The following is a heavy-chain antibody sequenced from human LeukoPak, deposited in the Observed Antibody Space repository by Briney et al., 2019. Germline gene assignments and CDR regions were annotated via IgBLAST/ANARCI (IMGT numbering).Heavy chain of an antibody. D-gene: IGHD3-10*01. V-gene: IGHV4-4*07. J-gene: IGHJ4*02. Sequence: SETLSLTCTVSGGSISSYYWSWIRQPAGKGLEWIGRIYTSGSTNYNPSLKSRVTMSVDTSKNQFSLKLSSVTAADTAVYYCARHLTFRGVIITSHFDYWGQGTLVTVSS. CDR3: ARHLTFRGVIITSHFDY. CDR1: GGSISSYY. CDR2: IYTSGST.